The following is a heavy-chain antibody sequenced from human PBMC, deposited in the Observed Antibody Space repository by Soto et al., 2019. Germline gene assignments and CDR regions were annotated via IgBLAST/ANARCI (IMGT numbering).Heavy chain of an antibody. CDR3: AGWGGHDYNY. V-gene: IGHV3-7*03. CDR2: INPDGNVG. CDR1: GFTFSTYW. D-gene: IGHD4-4*01. J-gene: IGHJ4*02. Sequence: EVQLLGSGGGLVQPGGSLRLSCVGSGFTFSTYWMNWVRQAPGKGLEWVANINPDGNVGTYVDSVRGRFTTSRDNAKNSLYLQMNSLRADDTAVYFCAGWGGHDYNYWGQGIMVTASS.